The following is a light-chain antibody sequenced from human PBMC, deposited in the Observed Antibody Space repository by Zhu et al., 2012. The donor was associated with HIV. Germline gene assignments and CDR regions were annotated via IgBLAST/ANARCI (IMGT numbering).Light chain of an antibody. V-gene: IGKV1-9*01. Sequence: IQLTQSPSFLSASVGDRVTITCRASQGISNHLAWYHQKPGKAPKLLIYGASIVQTGVPSRFSGSGSGTEFTLTISSLQPEDFATYFCQHLTLYPTFGGGSRVEIK. CDR3: QHLTLYPT. J-gene: IGKJ4*01. CDR2: GAS. CDR1: QGISNH.